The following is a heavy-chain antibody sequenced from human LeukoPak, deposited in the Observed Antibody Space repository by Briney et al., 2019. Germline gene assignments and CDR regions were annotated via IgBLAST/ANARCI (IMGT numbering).Heavy chain of an antibody. J-gene: IGHJ4*02. CDR1: GFXFSSYS. V-gene: IGHV3-48*02. CDR3: ARSDGASSDY. D-gene: IGHD4-17*01. Sequence: PGGSLRLSCAASGFXFSSYSMNWVRQAPGKGLEWVSYISGSSTTIKYPNSVKGRFTISRDNAKNSLYLQMNSLRDEDTAVYYCARSDGASSDYWGQGTLVTVSS. CDR2: ISGSSTTI.